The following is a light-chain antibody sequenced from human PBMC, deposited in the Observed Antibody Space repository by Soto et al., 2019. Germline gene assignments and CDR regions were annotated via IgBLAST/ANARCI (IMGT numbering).Light chain of an antibody. Sequence: DIQMTQSPSSLSASVLYRFTITCRASQIISSYLNWYQKKPGKAPKLLIYAASSFQSGVPSGFSGSGSGTHFTLTISSLQPEDFATYYCKQSYSXPPTFGGGTKV. CDR1: QIISSY. CDR2: AAS. CDR3: KQSYSXPPT. J-gene: IGKJ4*01. V-gene: IGKV1-39*01.